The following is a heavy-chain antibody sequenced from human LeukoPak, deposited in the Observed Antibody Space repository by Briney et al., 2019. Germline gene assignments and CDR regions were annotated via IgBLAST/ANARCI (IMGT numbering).Heavy chain of an antibody. CDR2: IMPISGTA. J-gene: IGHJ4*02. D-gene: IGHD3-22*01. V-gene: IGHV1-69*06. CDR3: ARAPEYTFVTDYYDSNGYIPPFDY. Sequence: GASVKVSCKASGYTFTNYDINWVRQATGQGLEWMGGIMPISGTANYAQKFQGRVTITADKSTRTAYMELSSLRSEDTAVYFCARAPEYTFVTDYYDSNGYIPPFDYWGQGTLVTVSS. CDR1: GYTFTNYD.